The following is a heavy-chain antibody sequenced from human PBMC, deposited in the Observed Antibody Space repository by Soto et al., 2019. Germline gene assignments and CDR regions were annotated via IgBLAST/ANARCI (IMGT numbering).Heavy chain of an antibody. CDR1: GFTFSSYS. CDR2: ISSSSSYI. D-gene: IGHD6-19*01. J-gene: IGHJ6*02. V-gene: IGHV3-21*01. Sequence: GGSLRLSCAASGFTFSSYSMNWVRQAPGKGLEWVSSISSSSSYIYYADSVKGRFNISRDNAKNSMYLQMNSLRAEDTAVYYCARDRAVAGTGTRNYYYGMDVWGQGT. CDR3: ARDRAVAGTGTRNYYYGMDV.